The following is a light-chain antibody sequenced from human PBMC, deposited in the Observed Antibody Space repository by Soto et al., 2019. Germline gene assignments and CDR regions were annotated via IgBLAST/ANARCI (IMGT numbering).Light chain of an antibody. CDR3: QQFPVT. CDR2: GAS. J-gene: IGKJ1*01. Sequence: EIVLTQSPGTLSLSPGERATLSCRASQSVSSSYLAWYQQKPGQAPRLLIYGASSRATGIPDRFSGSGSGTDSTLTISRLEPEDFAVYYCQQFPVTFGQGTKVEIK. CDR1: QSVSSSY. V-gene: IGKV3-20*01.